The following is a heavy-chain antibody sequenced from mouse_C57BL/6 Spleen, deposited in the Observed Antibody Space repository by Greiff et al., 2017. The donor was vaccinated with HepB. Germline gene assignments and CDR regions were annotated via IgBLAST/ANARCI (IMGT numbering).Heavy chain of an antibody. V-gene: IGHV1-52*01. Sequence: QVQLQQPEAELVRPGSSVKLSCKASGYTFTSYWMHWVKQRPIQGLEWIGNIDPSDSETHYNQKFKDKATLTVDKSSSTAYMQLSSLTSEDSAVYYCARWNGNFLFAYWGQGTLVTVSA. CDR2: IDPSDSET. J-gene: IGHJ3*01. CDR1: GYTFTSYW. CDR3: ARWNGNFLFAY. D-gene: IGHD2-1*01.